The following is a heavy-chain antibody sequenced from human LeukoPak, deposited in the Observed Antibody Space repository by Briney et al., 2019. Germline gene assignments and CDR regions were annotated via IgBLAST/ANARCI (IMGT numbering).Heavy chain of an antibody. J-gene: IGHJ4*02. CDR3: ARLTAFMFGEFGFDY. CDR1: GGSISSYY. V-gene: IGHV4-4*07. CDR2: IYTSGST. Sequence: PSETLSLTCTVSGGSISSYYWGWIRQPAGKGLEWIGRIYTSGSTNYNPSLKSRVTMSVDTSKNQLSLKLSSVTAADTAVYYCARLTAFMFGEFGFDYWGQGTLVTVSS. D-gene: IGHD3-10*02.